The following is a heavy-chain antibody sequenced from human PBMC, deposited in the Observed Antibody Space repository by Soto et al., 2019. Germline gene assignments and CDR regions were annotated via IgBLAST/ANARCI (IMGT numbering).Heavy chain of an antibody. J-gene: IGHJ4*02. CDR1: GDSFSNYA. Sequence: QVQLVQSGAEVKRPGSSVKVSCKAPGDSFSNYAISWVRQAPGQGLQWVGNFIPIFGTSNYAQRFQGRVAITADKSSTTAYMELSSLRSEDTAVYYCAQQRVATPFVTFDYWGQGSLVTVSS. CDR2: FIPIFGTS. V-gene: IGHV1-69*06. D-gene: IGHD2-15*01. CDR3: AQQRVATPFVTFDY.